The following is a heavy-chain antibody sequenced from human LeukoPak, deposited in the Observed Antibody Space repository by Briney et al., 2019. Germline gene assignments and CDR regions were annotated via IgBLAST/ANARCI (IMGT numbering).Heavy chain of an antibody. V-gene: IGHV1-69*01. CDR3: ARGIAVAGTNNWFDP. D-gene: IGHD6-19*01. CDR2: IIPIFGTA. Sequence: GSSVKASCKASGGTFSSYAISWVRQAPGQGLEWMGGIIPIFGTANYAQKFQGRVTITADESTSTAYMELSSLRSEDTAVYYCARGIAVAGTNNWFDPWGQGTLVTVSS. CDR1: GGTFSSYA. J-gene: IGHJ5*02.